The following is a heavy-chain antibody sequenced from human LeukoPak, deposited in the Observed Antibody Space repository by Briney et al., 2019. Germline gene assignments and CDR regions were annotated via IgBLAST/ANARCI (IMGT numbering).Heavy chain of an antibody. Sequence: GGSLRLSCAASGFTFSSYWMSWVRQAPGKGLEWVANIKQDGSEKYYVDSVKGRFTISRDNAKNSPYLQMNSLRAEDTAVYYCARLTYYYDSRTFDYWGQGTLVTVSS. CDR2: IKQDGSEK. J-gene: IGHJ4*02. CDR3: ARLTYYYDSRTFDY. CDR1: GFTFSSYW. D-gene: IGHD3-22*01. V-gene: IGHV3-7*01.